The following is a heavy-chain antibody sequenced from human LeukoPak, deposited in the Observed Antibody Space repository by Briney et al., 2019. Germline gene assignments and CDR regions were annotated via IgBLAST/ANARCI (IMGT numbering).Heavy chain of an antibody. V-gene: IGHV3-7*01. CDR3: ARDFPSAGYYYDISGYALQGPFDY. D-gene: IGHD3-22*01. Sequence: GGSLRLSCAASGFTFSSYWMSWVRQAPGKGLEWVANIKQDGSEKYYVDSVKGRFTISRDNAKNSLYLQMNSLRAEDTAVYYCARDFPSAGYYYDISGYALQGPFDYWGQGTLVTVSS. CDR2: IKQDGSEK. J-gene: IGHJ4*02. CDR1: GFTFSSYW.